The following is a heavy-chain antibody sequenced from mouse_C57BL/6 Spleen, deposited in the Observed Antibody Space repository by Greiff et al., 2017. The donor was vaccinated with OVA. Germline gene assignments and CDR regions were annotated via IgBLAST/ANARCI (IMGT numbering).Heavy chain of an antibody. CDR2: IDPENGDT. D-gene: IGHD3-3*01. CDR1: GFNIKDDY. J-gene: IGHJ4*01. CDR3: TPPGGGDA. Sequence: VQLKQSGAELVRPGASVKLSCTASGFNIKDDYMHWVKQRPEQGLEWIGWIDPENGDTEYASKFQGKATITADTSSNTAYLQLSSLTSEDTAVYYCTPPGGGDAWGQGTSVTASA. V-gene: IGHV14-4*01.